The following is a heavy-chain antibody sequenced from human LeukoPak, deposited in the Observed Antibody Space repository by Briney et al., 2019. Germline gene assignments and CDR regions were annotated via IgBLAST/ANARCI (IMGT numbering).Heavy chain of an antibody. Sequence: PSETLSLTCAVYGGSFSGYYWSWIRQPPGKGLEWIGEINHSGSTYYNPSLKSRVTISVDRSKNQFSLKLSSVTAADTAVYYCARGSTIMDVWGKGTTVTVSS. CDR2: INHSGST. CDR1: GGSFSGYY. CDR3: ARGSTIMDV. V-gene: IGHV4-34*01. J-gene: IGHJ6*04. D-gene: IGHD2-2*01.